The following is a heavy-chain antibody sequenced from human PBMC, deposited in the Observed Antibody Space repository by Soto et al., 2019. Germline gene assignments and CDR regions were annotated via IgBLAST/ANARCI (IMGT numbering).Heavy chain of an antibody. CDR1: GGSFRGYY. CDR3: ARGKGVVRGPYYYGMDV. CDR2: INHSGST. D-gene: IGHD2-15*01. V-gene: IGHV4-34*01. J-gene: IGHJ6*02. Sequence: SETLSLTCAVYGGSFRGYYWSWIRQPPGKGLEWIGEINHSGSTNYNPSLKSRVTISVDTSKNQFSLKLSSVTAADTAVYYCARGKGVVRGPYYYGMDVWGQGTTVTVSS.